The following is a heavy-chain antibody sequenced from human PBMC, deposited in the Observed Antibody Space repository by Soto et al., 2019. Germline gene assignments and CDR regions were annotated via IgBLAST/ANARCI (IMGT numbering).Heavy chain of an antibody. CDR1: GGTFSNSA. D-gene: IGHD1-1*01. V-gene: IGHV1-69*12. Sequence: QVQLEQSGAEVKKPGSSVKVSCKASGGTFSNSAISWVRQAPGQGLEWMGGIMPIFRTPDYAQRFKGRVTITADESTSTAYMEMSGLRPDDTAVYYCARDKDRQHLGGNDYYILDVWGQGTTVTVSS. CDR2: IMPIFRTP. CDR3: ARDKDRQHLGGNDYYILDV. J-gene: IGHJ6*02.